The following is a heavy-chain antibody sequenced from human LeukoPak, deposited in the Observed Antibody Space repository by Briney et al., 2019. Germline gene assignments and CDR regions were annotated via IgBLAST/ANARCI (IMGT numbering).Heavy chain of an antibody. CDR1: GYTFTNYW. V-gene: IGHV5-51*01. Sequence: GESLKISFKASGYTFTNYWLGWVRHTPGKGLEWMGIIHPGDSDTRYRTSFQGQVTISVDESTSTAYLHWTSLKASDTAIYYCARHAGYCTGGKCYSFYYFDYWGQGTLVTVSS. CDR3: ARHAGYCTGGKCYSFYYFDY. CDR2: IHPGDSDT. J-gene: IGHJ4*02. D-gene: IGHD2-15*01.